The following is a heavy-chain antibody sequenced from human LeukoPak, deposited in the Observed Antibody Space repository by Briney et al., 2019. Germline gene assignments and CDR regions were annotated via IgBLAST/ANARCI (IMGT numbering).Heavy chain of an antibody. CDR1: GYTFTSYY. J-gene: IGHJ4*02. CDR2: IDPSNDYT. CDR3: ARDGSGSSLGGYGY. D-gene: IGHD6-6*01. Sequence: ASVKVSCKASGYTFTSYYMHWVRQAPGQGLEWMGLIDPSNDYTRYAQKFQGRVTMTRDTSTSTVYMHLSSLRSEDSAVYYCARDGSGSSLGGYGYWGQGTLVTVSS. V-gene: IGHV1-46*01.